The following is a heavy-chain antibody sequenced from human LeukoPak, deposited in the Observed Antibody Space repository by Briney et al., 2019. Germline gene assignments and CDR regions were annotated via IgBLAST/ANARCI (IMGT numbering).Heavy chain of an antibody. CDR3: ARSGTVTTWNY. V-gene: IGHV4-39*07. J-gene: IGHJ4*02. Sequence: SETLSLTCTVSGGSIGSSNYYWGWIRQPPGKGLEWVGSIYYSGTTYYNPSLKSRVTISVDTSKNQFSLKLTSVTAADTAVYYCARSGTVTTWNYWGQGTLVTVSS. CDR1: GGSIGSSNYY. CDR2: IYYSGTT. D-gene: IGHD4-17*01.